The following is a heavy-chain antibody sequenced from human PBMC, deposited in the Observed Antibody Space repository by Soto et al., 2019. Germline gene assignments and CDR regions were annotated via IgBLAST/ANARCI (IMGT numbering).Heavy chain of an antibody. D-gene: IGHD6-13*01. CDR2: IYWSDDN. CDR1: GFSLSTSGVG. Sequence: QIPLKESGPTLVKPTHTLTLTCTFSGFSLSTSGVGVGWICQPPGKALEWLALIYWSDDNYYSPSLKSRLTSTDDTSKTQVVLTITNMDPVDTATYYWAHTIDNSSSWYDYWGQGTLVTVSS. V-gene: IGHV2-5*01. CDR3: AHTIDNSSSWYDY. J-gene: IGHJ4*02.